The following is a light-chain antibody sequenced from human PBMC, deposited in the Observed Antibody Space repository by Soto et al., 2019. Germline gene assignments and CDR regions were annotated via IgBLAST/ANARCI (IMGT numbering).Light chain of an antibody. CDR2: DVT. CDR3: TSSSGSTTHIL. CDR1: SSDIGGYNY. V-gene: IGLV2-14*01. Sequence: QSALTQPASVSGSPGQSITISCTGSSSDIGGYNYVSWYQQHPGKAPKLIIYDVTNRPSGLSYRFSASKSGTTASLTISGLQPEDDSDYYCTSSSGSTTHILFGGGTKLTVL. J-gene: IGLJ2*01.